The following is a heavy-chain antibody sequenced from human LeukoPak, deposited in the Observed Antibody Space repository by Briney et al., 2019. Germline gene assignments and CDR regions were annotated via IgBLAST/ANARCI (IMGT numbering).Heavy chain of an antibody. V-gene: IGHV3-48*03. CDR1: GFTFSAYE. D-gene: IGHD5-12*01. CDR3: AKDISLRFVAFGSYYGMDV. CDR2: ITSSGSTI. J-gene: IGHJ6*02. Sequence: PGGSLRLSCAASGFTFSAYEMNWVRQAPGKGLEWISYITSSGSTIYYADSVKGRFTISRDNAENSLFLQMNSLRTEDTALYYCAKDISLRFVAFGSYYGMDVWGQGTTVTVSS.